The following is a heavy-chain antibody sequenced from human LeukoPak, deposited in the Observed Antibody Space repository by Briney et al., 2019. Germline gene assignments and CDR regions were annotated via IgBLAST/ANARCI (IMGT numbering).Heavy chain of an antibody. CDR2: SYTSGST. V-gene: IGHV4-61*02. J-gene: IGHJ5*02. CDR3: ARSGYSHGYYTNWFDP. Sequence: SQTLSLTSTVSGDSISSGFYYWSWIRQPAGKGLEWIGRSYTSGSTNYNPSLKSRVTISVDTSKNQFSLKLSSVTAADTAVYYCARSGYSHGYYTNWFDPWGQGTLVTVSS. D-gene: IGHD5-18*01. CDR1: GDSISSGFYY.